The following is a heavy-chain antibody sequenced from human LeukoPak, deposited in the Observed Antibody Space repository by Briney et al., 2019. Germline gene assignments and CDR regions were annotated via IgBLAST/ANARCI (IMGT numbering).Heavy chain of an antibody. J-gene: IGHJ6*02. CDR1: GGSFSGYY. V-gene: IGHV4-34*01. CDR3: ARGARVRFLDYYYYGMDV. D-gene: IGHD3-3*01. CDR2: INHSGST. Sequence: SETLSLTCAVYGGSFSGYYWSWIRQPPGKGLEWIGEINHSGSTNYNPSLKSRVTISVDTSKNQFSLKLSSVTAADTAVYYCARGARVRFLDYYYYGMDVWGQGTTATVSS.